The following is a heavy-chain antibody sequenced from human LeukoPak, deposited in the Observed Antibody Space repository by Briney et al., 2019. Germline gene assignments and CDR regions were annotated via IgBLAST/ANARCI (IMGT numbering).Heavy chain of an antibody. V-gene: IGHV1-46*01. Sequence: ASMKVSCKASGYXFTSYYMHWVRQAPGQGHEWMGIINPSGGSTSYAQKFQGRVTMTRDTSTSTVYMELSSLTSEDTAVYYCARDKNDILTDWGQGTLVTVSS. CDR3: ARDKNDILTD. D-gene: IGHD3-9*01. CDR2: INPSGGST. J-gene: IGHJ4*02. CDR1: GYXFTSYY.